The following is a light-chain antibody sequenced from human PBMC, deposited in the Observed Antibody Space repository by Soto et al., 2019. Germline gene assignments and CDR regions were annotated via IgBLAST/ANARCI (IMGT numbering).Light chain of an antibody. CDR1: SSNIGAGSD. CDR3: QSYDNSLSGSWV. J-gene: IGLJ3*02. V-gene: IGLV1-40*01. CDR2: ANT. Sequence: QSVLTQPPSVSGAPGQRVTISCTGSSSNIGAGSDVHWYQQLPGTAPKLLIYANTYRPSGVPDRFSASRSGTSASLAITGLRAEYEADYYCQSYDNSLSGSWVFGGGTKLTVL.